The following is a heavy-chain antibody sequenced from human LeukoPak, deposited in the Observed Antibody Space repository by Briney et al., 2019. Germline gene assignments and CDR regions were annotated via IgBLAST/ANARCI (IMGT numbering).Heavy chain of an antibody. CDR2: ISAYNGNT. J-gene: IGHJ3*02. CDR3: ARSVGYCSSTSCYSSGAFDI. V-gene: IGHV1-18*01. D-gene: IGHD2-2*02. CDR1: GYTFTSYG. Sequence: ASVKVSCKASGYTFTSYGISWVRQAPGQGLEWMGWISAYNGNTNYAQKLQGRVTMTTDTSTSTAYMELRSLRSDDTAVYYCARSVGYCSSTSCYSSGAFDIWGQGTMVTVSS.